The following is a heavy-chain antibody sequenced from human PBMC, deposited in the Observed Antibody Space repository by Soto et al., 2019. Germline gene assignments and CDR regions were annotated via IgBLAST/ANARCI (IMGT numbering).Heavy chain of an antibody. CDR1: GGSISSGGYY. V-gene: IGHV4-61*08. CDR3: ARTYHSSGYQPFFDY. J-gene: IGHJ4*02. D-gene: IGHD3-22*01. Sequence: SETLSLTCTFSGGSISSGGYYWSWIRQPPGKGLEWIGYIYYSGSTNYNPSLKSRVTISVDTSKNQFSLKLSSVTAADTAVYYCARTYHSSGYQPFFDYWGQGTLVTVSS. CDR2: IYYSGST.